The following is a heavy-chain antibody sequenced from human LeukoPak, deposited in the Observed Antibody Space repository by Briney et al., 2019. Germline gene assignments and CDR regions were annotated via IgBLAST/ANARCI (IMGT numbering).Heavy chain of an antibody. Sequence: AGGSLRLSCAASGFTISNHWMRLVRQAPGKGLEWVANINQDGSEKNYVYSGKGGFTISRHNVNNSLSLHTTSLRAADTAVYYCGEQQMGWGQGTLVTVSS. CDR3: GEQQMG. D-gene: IGHD6-13*01. CDR1: GFTISNHW. J-gene: IGHJ4*02. CDR2: INQDGSEK. V-gene: IGHV3-7*02.